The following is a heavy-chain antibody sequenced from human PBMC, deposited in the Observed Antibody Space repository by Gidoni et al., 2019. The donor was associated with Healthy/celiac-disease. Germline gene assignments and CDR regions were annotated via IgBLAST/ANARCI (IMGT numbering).Heavy chain of an antibody. V-gene: IGHV4-34*01. CDR1: GGSFSGYY. D-gene: IGHD3-3*01. CDR3: ARKNGRWSGYPYYYYYYGMDV. J-gene: IGHJ6*02. Sequence: QVQLQQWGAGLLKPSETLSLTCAVYGGSFSGYYWSWIRQPPGKGLELIGEINHSGSTNYNPSLKSRVTISVDTSKNQFSLKLSSVTAADTAVYYCARKNGRWSGYPYYYYYYGMDVWGQGTTVTVSS. CDR2: INHSGST.